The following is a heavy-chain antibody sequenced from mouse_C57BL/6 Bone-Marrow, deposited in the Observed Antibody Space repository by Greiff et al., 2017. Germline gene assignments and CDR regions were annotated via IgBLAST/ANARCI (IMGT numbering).Heavy chain of an antibody. J-gene: IGHJ2*01. CDR2: ISSGSSTI. Sequence: EVKLEESGGGLVKPGGSLKLSCAASGFTFSDYGMHWVRQAPEKGLEWVAYISSGSSTIYYADTVKGRFTISRDNDKNTLFLQMTSLRSEDTAMYYCARRLLLFDYWGQGTTLTVSS. CDR1: GFTFSDYG. CDR3: ARRLLLFDY. D-gene: IGHD2-3*01. V-gene: IGHV5-17*01.